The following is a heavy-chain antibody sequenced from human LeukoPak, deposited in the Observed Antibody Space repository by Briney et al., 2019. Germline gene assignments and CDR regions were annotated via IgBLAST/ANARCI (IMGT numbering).Heavy chain of an antibody. D-gene: IGHD2-15*01. CDR1: GGSFSGYY. Sequence: SETLSLXCAVYGGSFSGYYWSWIRQPPGKGLEWIGEINHSGSTNYNPSLKSRVTISVDTSKNQFSLKLSSVTAADTAVYYCARGRRGISRGYCSGGSCRNWFDPWGQGTLVTVSS. J-gene: IGHJ5*02. V-gene: IGHV4-34*01. CDR3: ARGRRGISRGYCSGGSCRNWFDP. CDR2: INHSGST.